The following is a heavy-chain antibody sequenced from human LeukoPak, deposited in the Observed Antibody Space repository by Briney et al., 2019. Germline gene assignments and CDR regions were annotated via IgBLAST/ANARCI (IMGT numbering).Heavy chain of an antibody. CDR3: ARGLGRQQLVSPFDY. Sequence: SETLSLTCTVSGYSISSGYYWGWIRQPPGKGLEWLASIYHCGTIYYNPSLKSRVTISVDTSKNQFSLKLTSVTAADTAVYYCARGLGRQQLVSPFDYWGQGTLVTVSS. D-gene: IGHD6-13*01. V-gene: IGHV4-38-2*02. J-gene: IGHJ4*02. CDR2: IYHCGTI. CDR1: GYSISSGYY.